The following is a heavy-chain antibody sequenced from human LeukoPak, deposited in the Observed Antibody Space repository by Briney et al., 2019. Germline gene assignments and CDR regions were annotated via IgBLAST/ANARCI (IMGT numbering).Heavy chain of an antibody. D-gene: IGHD2-21*02. CDR2: ISGSGGST. CDR1: GFTFSSYA. V-gene: IGHV3-23*01. CDR3: AKKHCGGDCYSEIYYYYGMDV. Sequence: GGSLRLSCAASGFTFSSYAMSWVRQALGKGLEWVSAISGSGGSTYYADSVKGRFTISRDNSKNTLYLQMNSLRAEDTAVYYCAKKHCGGDCYSEIYYYYGMDVWGQGTTVTVSS. J-gene: IGHJ6*02.